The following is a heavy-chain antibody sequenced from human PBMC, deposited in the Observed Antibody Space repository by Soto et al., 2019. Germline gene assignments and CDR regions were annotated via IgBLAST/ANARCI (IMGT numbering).Heavy chain of an antibody. CDR1: GYTFTRYD. CDR3: ARGPHPYFNDY. D-gene: IGHD3-10*01. CDR2: MNPNNDNT. Sequence: QVQLVQSGAEVKKPGASVKVSCKASGYTFTRYDINWVRQATGQGLEWMGWMNPNNDNTGYAQKCQGRVTMTRSTSISTAYMELSSLRSEDTAVYYCARGPHPYFNDYWGQGTLVTVSS. V-gene: IGHV1-8*01. J-gene: IGHJ4*02.